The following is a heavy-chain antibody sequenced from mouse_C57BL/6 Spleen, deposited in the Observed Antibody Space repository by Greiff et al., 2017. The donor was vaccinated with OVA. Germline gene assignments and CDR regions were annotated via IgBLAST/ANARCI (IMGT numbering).Heavy chain of an antibody. CDR3: ANTYGSTWYFDV. Sequence: VQLQQSGPELVKPGASVKISCKASGYTFTDYYMNWVKQSHGKSLEWIGDINPNTGGTSYNQKFKGKATLTVDKSSSTAYMELRSLTSEDSAVYYCANTYGSTWYFDVWGTGTTVTVSS. CDR1: GYTFTDYY. D-gene: IGHD1-1*01. CDR2: INPNTGGT. J-gene: IGHJ1*03. V-gene: IGHV1-26*01.